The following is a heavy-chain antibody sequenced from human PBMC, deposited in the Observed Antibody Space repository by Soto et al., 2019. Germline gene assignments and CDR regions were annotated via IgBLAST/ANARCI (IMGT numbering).Heavy chain of an antibody. D-gene: IGHD2-2*01. Sequence: ASVKVSCKASGYTFTSYAMHWVRQAPGQRLEWMGWINAGNGNTKYSQKFQGRVTITRDTSASTAYMELSSLRSEDTAVYYCARGYRIVVPAAIGWFDPWGQGTLVTV. V-gene: IGHV1-3*01. CDR3: ARGYRIVVPAAIGWFDP. J-gene: IGHJ5*02. CDR1: GYTFTSYA. CDR2: INAGNGNT.